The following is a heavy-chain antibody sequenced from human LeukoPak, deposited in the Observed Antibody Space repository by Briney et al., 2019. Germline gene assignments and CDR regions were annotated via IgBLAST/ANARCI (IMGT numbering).Heavy chain of an antibody. CDR3: ARDHWNDVSY. V-gene: IGHV3-23*01. CDR2: ISGSDGST. D-gene: IGHD1-1*01. Sequence: GGSLRLSCAASGFTFSSYAMNWVRQAPGKGLEWVSTISGSDGSTYYADSAKGRFTISRDNAKNSLYPQMNSLRAEDTAVYYCARDHWNDVSYWGQGTLVTVSS. J-gene: IGHJ4*02. CDR1: GFTFSSYA.